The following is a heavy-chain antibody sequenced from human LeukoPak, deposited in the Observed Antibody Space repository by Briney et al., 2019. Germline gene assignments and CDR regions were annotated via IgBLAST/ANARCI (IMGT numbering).Heavy chain of an antibody. J-gene: IGHJ4*02. V-gene: IGHV5-51*01. D-gene: IGHD2-2*01. Sequence: GESLKISCKGSGYSFTSYWIGRVRQMPGKGLEWMGIIYPGDSDTRYSPSFQGQVTISADKSISTAYLQWSSLKASDTAMYYCARTDIVVVPAAGGSFDYWGQGTLVTVSS. CDR2: IYPGDSDT. CDR1: GYSFTSYW. CDR3: ARTDIVVVPAAGGSFDY.